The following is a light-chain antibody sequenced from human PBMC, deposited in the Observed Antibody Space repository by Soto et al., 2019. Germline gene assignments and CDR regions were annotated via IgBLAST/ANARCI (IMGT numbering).Light chain of an antibody. CDR3: QQSYSTPPYT. CDR1: QSISSY. CDR2: AAS. J-gene: IGKJ2*01. V-gene: IGKV1-39*01. Sequence: DIQMTQSPSSLSASVGDRVTITCRASQSISSYLNWYQQKPGKAPKLLIYAASSLQSGVPSRFSGRGSGTDFTLNISSLQPEDFATYYCQQSYSTPPYTFGQGTKLEIK.